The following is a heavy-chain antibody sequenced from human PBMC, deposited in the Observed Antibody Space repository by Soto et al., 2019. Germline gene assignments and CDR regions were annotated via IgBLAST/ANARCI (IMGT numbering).Heavy chain of an antibody. J-gene: IGHJ5*02. CDR2: TYYRSKWYN. CDR3: ARGVHLVVVAATGWFDP. Sequence: PSQTLSLTCAISGDSVSSNSAAWNWIRQSPSRGLEWLGRTYYRSKWYNDYAVSVKSRITINPDTSKSQFSLQLNSVTPEDTAVYYCARGVHLVVVAATGWFDPWGQGTLVTVSS. D-gene: IGHD2-15*01. V-gene: IGHV6-1*01. CDR1: GDSVSSNSAA.